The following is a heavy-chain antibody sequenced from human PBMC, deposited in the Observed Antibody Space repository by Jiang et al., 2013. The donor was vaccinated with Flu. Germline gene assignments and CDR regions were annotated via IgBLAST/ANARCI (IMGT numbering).Heavy chain of an antibody. J-gene: IGHJ4*02. CDR1: A. CDR2: TYYRSKWYN. Sequence: AWNWIRQSPSRGLEWLGRTYYRSKWYNDYAVSVKSRITINPDTSKNQFSLQLNSVTPEDTAVYYCARDKDSSSWYEAKFDYWGQGTLVTVSS. CDR3: ARDKDSSSWYEAKFDY. V-gene: IGHV6-1*01. D-gene: IGHD6-13*01.